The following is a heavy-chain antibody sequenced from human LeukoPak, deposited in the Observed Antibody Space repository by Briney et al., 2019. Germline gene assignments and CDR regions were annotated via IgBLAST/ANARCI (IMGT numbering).Heavy chain of an antibody. CDR2: MNPNSGNT. D-gene: IGHD3-9*01. Sequence: ASVKVSCKAPGYTFTSYDINWVRQATGQGLEWMGWMNPNSGNTGYAQKFQGRVTMTRNTSISTAYMELSSLRSEDTAVYYCARSPMRRDILTGPAFDIWGQGTMVTVSS. V-gene: IGHV1-8*01. CDR3: ARSPMRRDILTGPAFDI. J-gene: IGHJ3*02. CDR1: GYTFTSYD.